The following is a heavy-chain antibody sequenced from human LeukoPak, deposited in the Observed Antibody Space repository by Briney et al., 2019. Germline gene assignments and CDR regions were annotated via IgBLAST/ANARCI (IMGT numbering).Heavy chain of an antibody. CDR3: AKDSRDYDWVSGTDY. Sequence: GGSLRLSCAASGFTFSSYAMSWVRQAPGKGLEWVSAISGSGGSTYYADSVKGRFTISRDNSKNTLYLQMNSLRAEDTAVYYCAKDSRDYDWVSGTDYWGQGTLVTVSS. D-gene: IGHD5-12*01. CDR1: GFTFSSYA. CDR2: ISGSGGST. V-gene: IGHV3-23*01. J-gene: IGHJ4*02.